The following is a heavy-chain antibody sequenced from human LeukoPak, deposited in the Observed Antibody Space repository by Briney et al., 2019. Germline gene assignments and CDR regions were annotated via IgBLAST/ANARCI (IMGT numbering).Heavy chain of an antibody. Sequence: GGSLRLSCAASGFSFSDYAMHWVRQAPGKGLEWVAVISYDGGNKYYADSVKGRSTISRDNSKNTFYLQMNSLRTEDTAVYFCARDFNSLHTFDIWGQGTMVTVSS. J-gene: IGHJ3*02. D-gene: IGHD2-2*02. V-gene: IGHV3-30-3*01. CDR3: ARDFNSLHTFDI. CDR2: ISYDGGNK. CDR1: GFSFSDYA.